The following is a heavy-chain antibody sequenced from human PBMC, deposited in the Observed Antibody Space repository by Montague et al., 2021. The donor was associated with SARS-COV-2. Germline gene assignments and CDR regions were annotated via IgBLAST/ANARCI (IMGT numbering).Heavy chain of an antibody. V-gene: IGHV4-4*02. D-gene: IGHD2-15*01. CDR3: ARVLGCCSGANCYSSGMDV. CDR2: IYHRGST. Sequence: SETLSLTCVVSGGSINSSNWWSWVCQPPGKGLEWVGEIYHRGSTNYNPPLKSRVTISIDKSTNQLSLKLSSVTAADTAVYYCARVLGCCSGANCYSSGMDVWGQGTTVTVSS. J-gene: IGHJ6*02. CDR1: GGSINSSNW.